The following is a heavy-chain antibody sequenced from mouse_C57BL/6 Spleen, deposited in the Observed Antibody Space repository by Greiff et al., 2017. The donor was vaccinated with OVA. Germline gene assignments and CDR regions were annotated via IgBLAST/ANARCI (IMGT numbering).Heavy chain of an antibody. J-gene: IGHJ1*03. CDR1: GFNIKDYY. CDR3: TTAIITTVVEGGYFDV. D-gene: IGHD1-1*01. V-gene: IGHV14-1*01. Sequence: VQLKQSGAELVRPGASVKLSCTASGFNIKDYYMHWVKQRPEQGLEWIGRIDPEDGDTEYAPKFQGKATMTADTSSNTAYLQLSSLTSEDTAVYYCTTAIITTVVEGGYFDVWGTGTTVTVSS. CDR2: IDPEDGDT.